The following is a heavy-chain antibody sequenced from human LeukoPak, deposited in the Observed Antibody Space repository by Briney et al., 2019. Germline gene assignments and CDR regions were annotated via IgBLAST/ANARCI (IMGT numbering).Heavy chain of an antibody. V-gene: IGHV3-74*01. CDR3: SRDRTTMLRGVIIFGGLDY. J-gene: IGHJ4*02. D-gene: IGHD3-10*01. CDR2: INSDGSST. CDR1: GFTFSNYW. Sequence: GGSLRLSCAASGFTFSNYWIHWVRQAPGKGLVWVSRINSDGSSTSYADSVKGRFTISRDNAKNTLYLQMNSLRAEDTAVYYCSRDRTTMLRGVIIFGGLDYWGQGTLVTVSS.